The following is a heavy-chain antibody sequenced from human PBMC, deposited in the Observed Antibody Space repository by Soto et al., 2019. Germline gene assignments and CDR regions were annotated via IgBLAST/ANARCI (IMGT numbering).Heavy chain of an antibody. V-gene: IGHV3-23*01. CDR1: GFSFTNHH. CDR3: ANLEYFDWVSKGYYSFGMDV. D-gene: IGHD3-9*01. CDR2: ISGSGSST. Sequence: GGSLRLAWAAAGFSFTNHHLSWVRQAPGKGLEWVSTISGSGSSTYYANSGNGRFHISGDNSKKTLSMKMNSLRAEDKAVYSCANLEYFDWVSKGYYSFGMDVWGQGTTVNVS. J-gene: IGHJ6*02.